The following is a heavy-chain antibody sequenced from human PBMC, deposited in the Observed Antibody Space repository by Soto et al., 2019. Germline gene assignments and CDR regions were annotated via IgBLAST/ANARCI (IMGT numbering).Heavy chain of an antibody. CDR2: IYPGDSDT. D-gene: IGHD3-9*01. CDR1: GYSFTSYW. CDR3: ARTPAPKSLRYFDWSTLHGMDV. Sequence: GESLKISCKGSGYSFTSYWIGRVRQMPGKGLEWMGIIYPGDSDTRYSPSFQGQVTISADKSISTAYLQWSSLKASDTAMYYCARTPAPKSLRYFDWSTLHGMDVWGQGTTVTVS. V-gene: IGHV5-51*01. J-gene: IGHJ6*02.